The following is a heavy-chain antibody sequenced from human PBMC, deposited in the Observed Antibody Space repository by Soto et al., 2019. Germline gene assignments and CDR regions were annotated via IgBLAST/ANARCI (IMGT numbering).Heavy chain of an antibody. CDR3: ARGHYYYDH. Sequence: QVQLXXSGPGLVKPXXXXXLTXTXXGGSISSYYCTWIRQPPGKGLEWIGYISYSGGTDYNPSLKSRVTISIDTAKNQFSLKLNSVTAADTAVYDCARGHYYYDHWGQGTLVTVSS. CDR1: GGSISSYY. J-gene: IGHJ4*02. V-gene: IGHV4-59*01. CDR2: ISYSGGT.